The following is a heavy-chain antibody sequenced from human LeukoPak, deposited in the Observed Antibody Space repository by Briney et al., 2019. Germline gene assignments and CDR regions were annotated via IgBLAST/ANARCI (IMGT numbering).Heavy chain of an antibody. V-gene: IGHV3-33*01. Sequence: PGRSLRLSCAASGFTFSSYGMHWVRQAPGKGLEWVAVIWYDGSNKYYADSVKGRFTISRDNSKNTLYLQMNSLRAEDTAVYYCGRNYGDYAPYFQHWGQGTLVTVSS. D-gene: IGHD4-17*01. CDR3: GRNYGDYAPYFQH. CDR1: GFTFSSYG. CDR2: IWYDGSNK. J-gene: IGHJ1*01.